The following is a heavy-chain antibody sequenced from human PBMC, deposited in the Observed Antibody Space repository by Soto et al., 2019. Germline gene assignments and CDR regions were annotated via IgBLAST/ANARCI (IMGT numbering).Heavy chain of an antibody. D-gene: IGHD3-3*01. CDR2: ISYAGNNI. V-gene: IGHV3-30*18. CDR1: GFTFRNFV. Sequence: PGGSLRLSCAASGFTFRNFVMHWVRQAPGKGLEWVAVISYAGNNIYYADSVKGRFTISRDNSGNTLYLEMSSLRGEDTAVYYCAKDQSSMFRSGSGMEVWGQGTTVTVSS. J-gene: IGHJ6*02. CDR3: AKDQSSMFRSGSGMEV.